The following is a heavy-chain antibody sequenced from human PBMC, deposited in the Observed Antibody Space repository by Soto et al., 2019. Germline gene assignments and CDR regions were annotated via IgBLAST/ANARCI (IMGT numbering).Heavy chain of an antibody. CDR3: ATNHGSGSAHFDY. CDR1: GGTFNFYS. CDR2: VIPMVGMS. Sequence: QVQLVQSGAEVKKPGSSVKVSCTASGGTFNFYSISWVRQAPGQGLEWVGRVIPMVGMSEYAQKFQGRVTITADKSTSTAYMNLRSLRSEDTAVYYCATNHGSGSAHFDYWGQGALVTVS. D-gene: IGHD3-10*01. J-gene: IGHJ4*02. V-gene: IGHV1-69*02.